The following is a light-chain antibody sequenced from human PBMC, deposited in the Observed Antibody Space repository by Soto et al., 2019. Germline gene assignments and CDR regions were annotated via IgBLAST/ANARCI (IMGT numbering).Light chain of an antibody. CDR3: QHYGYPQWT. Sequence: EIVLTQSPGTLSLSPGERATLSCRASQSVSSSYLAWYQQKPGQAPRLLIYDASSRATGIPDRFSGSGSGTDFTLTISRLEPEDFAVYYCQHYGYPQWTFGQGTKVEIK. CDR2: DAS. CDR1: QSVSSSY. J-gene: IGKJ1*01. V-gene: IGKV3-20*01.